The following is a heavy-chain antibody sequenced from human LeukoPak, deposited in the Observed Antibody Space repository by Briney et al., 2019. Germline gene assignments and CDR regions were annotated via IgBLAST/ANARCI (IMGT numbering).Heavy chain of an antibody. Sequence: NPSETLSLTCTVSGGSISSYYWSWLRQPPGKGLEWIGYIYYSGSTNYNPSLQSRVTISVDTSKNQFSLKLSSVTAADTAVYYCARGLPNDDAFDIWGQGTMVTVSS. CDR2: IYYSGST. J-gene: IGHJ3*02. D-gene: IGHD2-2*01. CDR1: GGSISSYY. V-gene: IGHV4-59*01. CDR3: ARGLPNDDAFDI.